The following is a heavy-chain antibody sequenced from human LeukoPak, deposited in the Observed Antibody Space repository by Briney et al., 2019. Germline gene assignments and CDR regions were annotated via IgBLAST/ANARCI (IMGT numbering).Heavy chain of an antibody. J-gene: IGHJ5*02. V-gene: IGHV3-15*01. CDR1: GFIFRDAW. Sequence: PGGSLRLSCAASGFIFRDAWMNWVRQAPGKGLEWIGRIKKRTNGGTIDYAAPVKGRFIISRDDSKNMLYLQMNSLKTEDTAVYYCTSHAWLDPWGQGTLVIVSS. CDR2: IKKRTNGGTI. CDR3: TSHAWLDP.